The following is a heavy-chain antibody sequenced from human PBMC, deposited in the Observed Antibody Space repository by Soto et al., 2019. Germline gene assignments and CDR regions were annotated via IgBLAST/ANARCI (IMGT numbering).Heavy chain of an antibody. CDR1: GLTISGKKY. CDR3: ATWHEREHAYDV. Sequence: DVQLVESGGGLIQPGESLRLSCAAFGLTISGKKYVAWVRQAQGKGLEWVSALYDVDGSFYADSVKGPFTTSSDSTKTTVYLQMNALRPDDTAVYSCATWHEREHAYDVWGQGTTVTVSS. D-gene: IGHD1-1*01. CDR2: LYDVDGS. V-gene: IGHV3-53*01. J-gene: IGHJ3*01.